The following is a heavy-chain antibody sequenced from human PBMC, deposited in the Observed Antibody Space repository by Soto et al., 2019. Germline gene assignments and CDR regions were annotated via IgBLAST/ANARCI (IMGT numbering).Heavy chain of an antibody. CDR1: GGSISSGDYY. Sequence: PSQTLSLTCTVSGGSISSGDYYWSWIRQPPGKGLEWIGYIYYSGSTCYNPSLKSRVTISVDTSKNQFSLKLSSVTAADTAVYYGARVTSYYYYGMDVWGQGTTVPVSS. CDR2: IYYSGST. V-gene: IGHV4-30-4*01. D-gene: IGHD4-4*01. CDR3: ARVTSYYYYGMDV. J-gene: IGHJ6*02.